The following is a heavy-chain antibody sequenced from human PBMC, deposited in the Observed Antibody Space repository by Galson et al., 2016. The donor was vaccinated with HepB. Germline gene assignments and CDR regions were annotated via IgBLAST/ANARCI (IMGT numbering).Heavy chain of an antibody. D-gene: IGHD5-24*01. CDR2: IWYDGSNK. J-gene: IGHJ3*02. Sequence: SLRLSCAASGFTFSSYGMHWVRQAPGKGLEWVSIIWYDGSNKYYADSVKGRFTISRDNSKNTLYLQMNSLRVEDTAVYHCARERGGGWLQGDAFDIWGQGTMVTVSS. CDR1: GFTFSSYG. CDR3: ARERGGGWLQGDAFDI. V-gene: IGHV3-33*01.